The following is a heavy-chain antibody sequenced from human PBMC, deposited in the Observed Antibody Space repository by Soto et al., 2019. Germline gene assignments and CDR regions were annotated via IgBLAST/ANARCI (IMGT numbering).Heavy chain of an antibody. V-gene: IGHV4-30-4*01. CDR2: IYKSATT. CDR3: ARGRYCLTGRCFPNWFDS. J-gene: IGHJ5*01. D-gene: IGHD2-15*01. CDR1: GYSISTVDYF. Sequence: LSLTFSVSGYSISTVDYFWAWIRQPPGQALEYIGYIYKSATTYYNPSFESRVAISLDTSKSQFSLNVTSVTAADTAVYFCARGRYCLTGRCFPNWFDSWGQGTLVTVSS.